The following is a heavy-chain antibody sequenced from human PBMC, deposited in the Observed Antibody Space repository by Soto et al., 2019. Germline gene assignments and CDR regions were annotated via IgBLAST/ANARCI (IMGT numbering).Heavy chain of an antibody. CDR2: INPSGGST. J-gene: IGHJ4*02. Sequence: GASVKVSCKASGYTFTSYYMHWVRQAPGQGLEWMGIINPSGGSTSYAQKFQGRVTMTRDTSTSTVYMELSSLRSEDTAVYYCARDDSYGYSYGRPDPGLFDYWGQGTLVTVSS. V-gene: IGHV1-46*01. CDR1: GYTFTSYY. CDR3: ARDDSYGYSYGRPDPGLFDY. D-gene: IGHD5-18*01.